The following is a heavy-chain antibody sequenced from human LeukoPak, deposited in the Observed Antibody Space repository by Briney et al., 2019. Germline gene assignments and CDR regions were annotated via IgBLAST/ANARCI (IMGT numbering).Heavy chain of an antibody. V-gene: IGHV1-69*01. J-gene: IGHJ4*02. D-gene: IGHD3-22*01. CDR1: GCTFSSYA. CDR2: ILPMFGTA. Sequence: GSSVKVSCKASGCTFSSYAWVRQAPGQGLEWMGGILPMFGTAKYAQKFQGRVTITADESTSTAYMELSSLRSEDTAVYYCARHRPAKHYYDSSAYSPFDYWGQGTLVTVSS. CDR3: ARHRPAKHYYDSSAYSPFDY.